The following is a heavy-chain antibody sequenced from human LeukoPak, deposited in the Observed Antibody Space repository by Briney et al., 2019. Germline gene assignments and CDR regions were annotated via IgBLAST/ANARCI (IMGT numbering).Heavy chain of an antibody. D-gene: IGHD2/OR15-2a*01. Sequence: PGGSLRLSCAASGFTFSNYWMNWVRQAPGKGPEWVAIIKKDGSEKYYVDSVKGQFTISRDNAKNSLYLQMNSLRADDTAVYFCAGGAGFLIDYWGQGALVTVSS. J-gene: IGHJ4*02. CDR3: AGGAGFLIDY. V-gene: IGHV3-7*01. CDR2: IKKDGSEK. CDR1: GFTFSNYW.